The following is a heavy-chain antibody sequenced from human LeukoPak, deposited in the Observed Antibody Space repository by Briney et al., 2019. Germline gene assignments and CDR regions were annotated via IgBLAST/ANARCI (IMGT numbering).Heavy chain of an antibody. Sequence: ASVKVSCKASGGTFSSYAISWVRQAPGQGLEWMGGIIPIFGTANYAQKFQGRVTITADKSTSTAYMELSSLRSEDTAVYYCARFSLYDSSGYPGGWGQGTLVTVSS. CDR1: GGTFSSYA. CDR2: IIPIFGTA. D-gene: IGHD3-22*01. V-gene: IGHV1-69*06. CDR3: ARFSLYDSSGYPGG. J-gene: IGHJ4*02.